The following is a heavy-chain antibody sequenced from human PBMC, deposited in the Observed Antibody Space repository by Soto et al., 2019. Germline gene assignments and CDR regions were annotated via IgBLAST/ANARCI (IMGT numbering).Heavy chain of an antibody. CDR3: VRGGSGYAN. CDR1: GFTFTSYG. V-gene: IGHV3-23*01. J-gene: IGHJ4*02. D-gene: IGHD5-12*01. Sequence: EVQLLESGGGLVQPGGSLRLSCAASGFTFTSYGMSWVRQAPGKGLEWVSAISSGGGTTYYADSGKGRFTISRDNSKNTLYLQMNSLRAEDTAVYYCVRGGSGYANWGQGTLVTVSS. CDR2: ISSGGGTT.